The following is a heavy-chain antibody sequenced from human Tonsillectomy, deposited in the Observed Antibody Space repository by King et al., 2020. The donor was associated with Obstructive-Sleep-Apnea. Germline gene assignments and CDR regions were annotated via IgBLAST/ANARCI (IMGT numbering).Heavy chain of an antibody. CDR1: RFTFSNYA. V-gene: IGHV3-23*04. CDR3: AKEAYYSAYYPFDY. D-gene: IGHD3-10*01. Sequence: VQLVESGGGLVQPGESLRLSCAASRFTFSNYAISWVRQAPGKGLEWVSGISDGGGRTYYADSVKGRFTISRDNSKNTVYLQMNSLRAEDTAVYYCAKEAYYSAYYPFDYWGQGTLVTVSS. J-gene: IGHJ4*02. CDR2: ISDGGGRT.